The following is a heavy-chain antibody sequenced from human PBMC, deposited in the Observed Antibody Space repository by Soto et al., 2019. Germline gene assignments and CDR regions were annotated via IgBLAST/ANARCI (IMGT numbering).Heavy chain of an antibody. CDR1: GYNFTQYR. V-gene: IGHV1-3*01. CDR2: ITAGDAKT. CDR3: ARDLYSSSWFWFDP. J-gene: IGHJ5*02. Sequence: QVQLVQSGADVKKPGASVKISCKASGYNFTQYRIHWVRQAPGQRLEWMGWITAGDAKTEYSQKFQGRVTISRDISATTVYLDLDSLRSEGTAVYYCARDLYSSSWFWFDPWGRGTQVIVSS. D-gene: IGHD2-2*01.